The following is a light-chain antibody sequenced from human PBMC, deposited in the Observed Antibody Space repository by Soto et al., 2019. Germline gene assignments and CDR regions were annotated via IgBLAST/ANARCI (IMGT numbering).Light chain of an antibody. V-gene: IGKV3-20*01. CDR1: QSVDSSF. CDR3: QQYVSSVT. CDR2: GAS. Sequence: EIVLTQSPGSLSLSPGERATLSCRASQSVDSSFFAWYQQKPGQAPRRLIYGASNRATGIPERFSGSGSGTNFTLTISRLEPEDFAVYYCQQYVSSVTFGQGTKVEIK. J-gene: IGKJ1*01.